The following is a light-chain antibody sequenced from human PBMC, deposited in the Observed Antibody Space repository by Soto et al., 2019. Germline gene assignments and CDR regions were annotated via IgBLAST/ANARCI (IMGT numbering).Light chain of an antibody. Sequence: DIQMTQSPPSLSASVGDSVTITCRASQGISYYLAWYQQRPGKVPKLLVYAASTLLSGVPTRFIGGGSGTDFSLTINSLQPEDFGTYYCQNYKSAPFTFGPGTKVDL. CDR3: QNYKSAPFT. J-gene: IGKJ3*01. V-gene: IGKV1-27*01. CDR2: AAS. CDR1: QGISYY.